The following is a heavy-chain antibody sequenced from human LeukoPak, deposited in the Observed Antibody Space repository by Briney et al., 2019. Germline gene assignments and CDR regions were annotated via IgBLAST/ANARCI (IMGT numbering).Heavy chain of an antibody. V-gene: IGHV4-59*08. CDR3: ARHKAYTVYYYMDV. Sequence: SETLSLTCTVSGGSISSYYWSWTRQPPGKGLKWFGYIYYSGSTNYNPSLKSRVTISVDTSKNQFSLKLSSVTAAGTAVYYCARHKAYTVYYYMDVWGKGTTVTVSS. CDR1: GGSISSYY. D-gene: IGHD4-11*01. J-gene: IGHJ6*03. CDR2: IYYSGST.